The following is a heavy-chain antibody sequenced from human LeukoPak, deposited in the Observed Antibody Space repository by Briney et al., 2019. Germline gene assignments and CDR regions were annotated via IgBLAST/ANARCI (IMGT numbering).Heavy chain of an antibody. CDR3: ARGSYSYGNT. CDR1: KFTFSSYA. J-gene: IGHJ4*02. D-gene: IGHD5-18*01. Sequence: GGSLRLSCVASKFTFSSYALTWVRQAPGKGLEWVSAISGRGGTTYYAHSVKGRFTISRDNAKNSLYLQMNSLRAEDTAVYYCARGSYSYGNTWGQGTLVTVSS. V-gene: IGHV3-23*01. CDR2: ISGRGGTT.